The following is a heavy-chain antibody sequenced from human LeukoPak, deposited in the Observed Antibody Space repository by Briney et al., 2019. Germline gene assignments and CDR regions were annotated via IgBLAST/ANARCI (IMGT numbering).Heavy chain of an antibody. V-gene: IGHV1-69*06. Sequence: GASVKVSCKASGCSFSSYAISWVRQAPGQGLEWMGGINPIFGTANYAQKFQGRVTITADKSTSTAYMELSSLRSEDTAVYYCARSLAGPDYFDYWGQGTLVTVSS. J-gene: IGHJ4*02. CDR3: ARSLAGPDYFDY. CDR2: INPIFGTA. CDR1: GCSFSSYA. D-gene: IGHD2-15*01.